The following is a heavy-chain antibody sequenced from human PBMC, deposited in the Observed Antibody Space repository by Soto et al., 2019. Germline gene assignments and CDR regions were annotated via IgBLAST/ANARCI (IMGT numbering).Heavy chain of an antibody. CDR2: IYYSGST. CDR1: GGSISSGGYY. CDR3: ARVKEYFYGSRSYSNWFDP. D-gene: IGHD3-10*01. V-gene: IGHV4-31*03. Sequence: SETLSLTCTVSGGSISSGGYYWSWIRQHPGKGLEWIGYIYYSGSTYYNPSLKSRVTISVDTSKNQFSLKLSSVTAADTAVYYCARVKEYFYGSRSYSNWFDPWGQGILVTVSS. J-gene: IGHJ5*02.